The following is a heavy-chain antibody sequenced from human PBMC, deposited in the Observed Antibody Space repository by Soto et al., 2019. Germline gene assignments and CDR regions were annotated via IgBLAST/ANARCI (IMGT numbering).Heavy chain of an antibody. V-gene: IGHV5-10-1*01. J-gene: IGHJ6*02. CDR1: GYSFTSYW. D-gene: IGHD2-15*01. CDR2: IDPSDSYT. Sequence: PGESLKISCKGSGYSFTSYWISWVRQMPGKGLEWMGRIDPSDSYTNYSPSFQGHATISADKSISTAYLQWSSLKASDTAMYYCARTPGTTRYCSGGSCYSDYYYYGMDVWGQGTTVTVSS. CDR3: ARTPGTTRYCSGGSCYSDYYYYGMDV.